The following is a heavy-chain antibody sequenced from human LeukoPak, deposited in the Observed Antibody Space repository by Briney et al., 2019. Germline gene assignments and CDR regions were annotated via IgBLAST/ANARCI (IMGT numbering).Heavy chain of an antibody. V-gene: IGHV4-39*07. CDR2: IYYSGST. CDR1: GGSISSSSYY. CDR3: ARDDKVRGVILPHLSYGMDV. Sequence: SETLSLTCTVSGGSISSSSYYWGWIRQPPGKGLEWIGSIYYSGSTYYNPSLKSRVTISVDTSKNQFSLKLSSVTAADTAVYYCARDDKVRGVILPHLSYGMDVWGQGTTVTVSS. D-gene: IGHD3-10*01. J-gene: IGHJ6*02.